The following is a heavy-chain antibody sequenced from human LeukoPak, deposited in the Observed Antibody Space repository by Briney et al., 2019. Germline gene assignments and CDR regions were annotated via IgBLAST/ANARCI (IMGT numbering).Heavy chain of an antibody. CDR2: IIPIFGTS. CDR3: ARSNYYGTGTPDYYYGMDV. V-gene: IGHV1-69*01. D-gene: IGHD3-10*01. CDR1: GGTFNSYG. J-gene: IGHJ6*04. Sequence: ASVKVSCKATGGTFNSYGVSWVRQAPGQGLEWMGGIIPIFGTSTYAQKFQGRVTITADESTSTAYMGLSSLRSEDTAVYYCARSNYYGTGTPDYYYGMDVWGIGTTVTVSS.